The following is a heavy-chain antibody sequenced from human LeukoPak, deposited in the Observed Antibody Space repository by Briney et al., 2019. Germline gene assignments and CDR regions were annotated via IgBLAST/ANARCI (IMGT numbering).Heavy chain of an antibody. D-gene: IGHD6-19*01. CDR2: INPDGCDR. CDR3: ARGYIAVEFDY. CDR1: GYTFTSYY. J-gene: IGHJ4*02. V-gene: IGHV1-46*01. Sequence: SSVTVCCKASGYTFTSYYMHWVRPAPGQGLAWMRIINPDGCDRSYAQKFQGRVTMTRDTSCSSVYMELSSLRSVDTAVYYCARGYIAVEFDYWGQGTLVTVSS.